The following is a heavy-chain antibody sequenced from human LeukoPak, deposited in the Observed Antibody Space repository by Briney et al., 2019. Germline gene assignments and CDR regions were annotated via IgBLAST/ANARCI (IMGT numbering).Heavy chain of an antibody. Sequence: GESLKISCKGSGYSFTSYWIGWVRQMPGKGLEWMGIIYPGDSDTRYSPSFQGQVTISADKSISTAYRQWSSLKASDTAMYYCARRIGFIIPGVDVWGQGTTVTVSS. CDR3: ARRIGFIIPGVDV. CDR1: GYSFTSYW. J-gene: IGHJ6*02. CDR2: IYPGDSDT. D-gene: IGHD3-3*01. V-gene: IGHV5-51*01.